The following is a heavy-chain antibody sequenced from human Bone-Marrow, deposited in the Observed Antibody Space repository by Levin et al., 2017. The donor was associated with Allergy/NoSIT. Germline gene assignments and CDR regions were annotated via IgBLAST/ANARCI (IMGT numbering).Heavy chain of an antibody. CDR3: AVETDCSGSSCPEYFEH. Sequence: GESLKISCKASGYNFIRYYMHWVRQAPGQGLEWVGIINPNGGSTTYAEKLEGRITITRDTSTSTVYMDLRSLRPEDTAVYYCAVETDCSGSSCPEYFEHWGQGTLVTVSS. J-gene: IGHJ1*01. V-gene: IGHV1-46*01. CDR2: INPNGGST. D-gene: IGHD2-2*01. CDR1: GYNFIRYY.